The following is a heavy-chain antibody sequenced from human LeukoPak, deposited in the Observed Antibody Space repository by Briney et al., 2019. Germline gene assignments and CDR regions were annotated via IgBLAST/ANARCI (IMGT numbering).Heavy chain of an antibody. J-gene: IGHJ6*02. CDR1: GFTFSNYE. D-gene: IGHD3-16*01. CDR2: ISAIDSTT. V-gene: IGHV3-48*03. CDR3: ATYTHWVAGDV. Sequence: GGSLRLSCAASGFTFSNYEMNWVRQAPGKGLEWVSYISAIDSTTYYADSVKGRFTISRDNAKNSLYLQMNSLRVEDTAVYYCATYTHWVAGDVWGQGTTVTVSS.